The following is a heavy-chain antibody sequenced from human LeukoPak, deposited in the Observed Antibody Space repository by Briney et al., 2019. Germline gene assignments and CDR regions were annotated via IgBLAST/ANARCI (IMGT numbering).Heavy chain of an antibody. V-gene: IGHV1-2*02. CDR2: INPNSGGT. CDR3: ARAWIQPEGY. Sequence: ASVKVSCKASGYTFTGYYMHWVRQAPGQGLEWMGWINPNSGGTNYAQKFQGRVTMTRDTSTSTVYMELSSLRSEDTAVYYCARAWIQPEGYWGQGTLVTVSS. J-gene: IGHJ4*02. D-gene: IGHD5-18*01. CDR1: GYTFTGYY.